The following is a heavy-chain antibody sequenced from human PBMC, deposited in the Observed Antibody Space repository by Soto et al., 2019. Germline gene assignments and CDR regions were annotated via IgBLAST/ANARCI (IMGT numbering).Heavy chain of an antibody. Sequence: PGGSLRLSCAASGFTFSSYSMNWVRQAPGKGLEWVSSISSSSSYIYYADSVKGRFTISRDNAKNSLYLQMNSLRAEDTAVYYCARDQECSSTGCLAMGGYGMDVWGQGTTVTVSS. J-gene: IGHJ6*02. CDR2: ISSSSSYI. CDR3: ARDQECSSTGCLAMGGYGMDV. CDR1: GFTFSSYS. D-gene: IGHD2-2*01. V-gene: IGHV3-21*01.